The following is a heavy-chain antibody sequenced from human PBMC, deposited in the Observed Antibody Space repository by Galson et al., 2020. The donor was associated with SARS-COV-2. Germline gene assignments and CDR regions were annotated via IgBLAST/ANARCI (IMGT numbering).Heavy chain of an antibody. V-gene: IGHV1-3*01. CDR2: INAGNGNT. CDR3: GYCRSTSCYDCFDY. Sequence: ASVKVSCKASRYTFTSYAMHWVRQAPGQRLEWMGWINAGNGNTKYSQKFQGRVTITRDTSASTAYMELSSLRSEDTAVYYCGYCRSTSCYDCFDYWGQGTLVTVS. CDR1: RYTFTSYA. J-gene: IGHJ4*02. D-gene: IGHD2-2*01.